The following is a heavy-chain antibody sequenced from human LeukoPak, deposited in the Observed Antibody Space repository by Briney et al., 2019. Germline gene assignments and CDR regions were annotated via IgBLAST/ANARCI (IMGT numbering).Heavy chain of an antibody. CDR3: ARDIGDLTLRASGQTSALDY. J-gene: IGHJ4*02. V-gene: IGHV3-30*04. D-gene: IGHD3-16*01. CDR1: GFTFSSYA. Sequence: GGSLRLSCAASGFTFSSYAMHWVRQAPGKGLEWVAVISYDGSNKYYADSVKGRFTISRDNSKNTLYLQMNSLRAEDTAVYYCARDIGDLTLRASGQTSALDYWGQGTLVTVSS. CDR2: ISYDGSNK.